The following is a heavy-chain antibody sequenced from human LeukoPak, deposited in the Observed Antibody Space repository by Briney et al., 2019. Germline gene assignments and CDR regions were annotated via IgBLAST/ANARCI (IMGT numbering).Heavy chain of an antibody. CDR2: INPNSGGT. V-gene: IGHV1-2*02. Sequence: ASVKVSCKASGYTFTGYYMHWVRQAPGQGLEWMGWINPNSGGTNYAQKFQGRVTMTRDTSISTAYMELSRLRSDDTAVYYCARRSAAKDAFDIWGQGTMVTVSS. CDR1: GYTFTGYY. J-gene: IGHJ3*02. D-gene: IGHD6-25*01. CDR3: ARRSAAKDAFDI.